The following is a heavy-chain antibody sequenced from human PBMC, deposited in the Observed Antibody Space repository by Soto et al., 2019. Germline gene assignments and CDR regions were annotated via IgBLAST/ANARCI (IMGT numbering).Heavy chain of an antibody. J-gene: IGHJ4*02. CDR1: DYTFTNFG. Sequence: QVQLVQSGAEVKKPGASVRVSCKAFDYTFTNFGISWVRQAPGRGLEWMGWISGYNGDTTYAQKFQGRVTMTTDTFTTTAYLELMRLRSDDTAVYYCARDPQPLWFGELKKGVAYWGQGPLVTVSS. V-gene: IGHV1-18*01. CDR2: ISGYNGDT. D-gene: IGHD3-10*01. CDR3: ARDPQPLWFGELKKGVAY.